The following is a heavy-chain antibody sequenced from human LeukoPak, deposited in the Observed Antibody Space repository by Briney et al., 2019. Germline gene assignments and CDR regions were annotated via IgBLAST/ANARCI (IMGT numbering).Heavy chain of an antibody. Sequence: SETLSLTCTVSGGSISSYYWGWIRQPPGKGLEWIGNIFYSGSTYYSPSLRSRVTISIDTSKNQFSLKLSSVTAADTAIYYCARGSRYYGSGSYYRFDYWGQGALVTVSS. CDR2: IFYSGST. CDR1: GGSISSYY. CDR3: ARGSRYYGSGSYYRFDY. D-gene: IGHD3-10*01. J-gene: IGHJ4*02. V-gene: IGHV4-39*07.